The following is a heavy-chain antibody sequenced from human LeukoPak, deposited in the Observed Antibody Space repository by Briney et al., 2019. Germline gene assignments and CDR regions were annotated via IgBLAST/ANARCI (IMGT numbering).Heavy chain of an antibody. D-gene: IGHD3-9*01. CDR3: ARAGITISRGSSYGMDV. Sequence: GGSLRLSCAASGFTFRSYGMHWVRQAPGKGLERVAVIWYDGSNKDYADSVKGRFTISRDNSKNTVYLQMNSLRAEDTAVYYCARAGITISRGSSYGMDVWGQGTTVTVSS. V-gene: IGHV3-33*01. CDR1: GFTFRSYG. J-gene: IGHJ6*02. CDR2: IWYDGSNK.